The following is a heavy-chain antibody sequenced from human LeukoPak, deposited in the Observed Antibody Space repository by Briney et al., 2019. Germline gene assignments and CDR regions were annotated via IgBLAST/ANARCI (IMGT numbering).Heavy chain of an antibody. CDR2: IYYSGST. J-gene: IGHJ6*03. D-gene: IGHD5-12*01. CDR1: GASISSSNYY. Sequence: SETLSLTCAVSGASISSSNYYWGWIRQPPGKGLEWIGSIYYSGSTYYNPSLKSRVTISVDTSKNQFSLKLSSVTAADTAVYYCARLSGYGLHYYYHMDVWGKGTTVTVSS. V-gene: IGHV4-39*07. CDR3: ARLSGYGLHYYYHMDV.